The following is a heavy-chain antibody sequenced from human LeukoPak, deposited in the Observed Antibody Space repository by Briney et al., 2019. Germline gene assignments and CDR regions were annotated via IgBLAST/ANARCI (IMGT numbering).Heavy chain of an antibody. J-gene: IGHJ4*02. D-gene: IGHD2-15*01. Sequence: PSETLSHTCAVYGGSFSGYYWSWIRQPPGKGLEWIGEINHSGSTNYNPSLKSRVTISVDTSKNQFSLKLSSVTAADTAVYYCARGRSILAYWGQGTLVTVSS. V-gene: IGHV4-34*01. CDR2: INHSGST. CDR1: GGSFSGYY. CDR3: ARGRSILAY.